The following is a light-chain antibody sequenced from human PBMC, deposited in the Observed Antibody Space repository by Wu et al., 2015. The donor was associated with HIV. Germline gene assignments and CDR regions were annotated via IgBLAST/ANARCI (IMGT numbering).Light chain of an antibody. J-gene: IGKJ5*01. CDR1: QRISSN. CDR2: GAS. CDR3: QQYDNWPPIT. V-gene: IGKV3-15*01. Sequence: EVVMTQSPATLSVSPGERATLSCRASQRISSNLAWCQQKPGQAPRLLIYGASTRATGIPARFSGSGSGTEFTLTITSLQSEDFAVYYCQQYDNWPPITFGQGTRLEIK.